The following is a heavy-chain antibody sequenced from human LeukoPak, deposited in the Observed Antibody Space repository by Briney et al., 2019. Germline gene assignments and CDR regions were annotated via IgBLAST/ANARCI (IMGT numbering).Heavy chain of an antibody. CDR1: GFIFSNYA. D-gene: IGHD6-13*01. J-gene: IGHJ6*02. CDR2: ISSTSSTI. V-gene: IGHV3-48*04. Sequence: GGSLRLSCAASGFIFSNYAMNWVRQAPGKGLEWVSYISSTSSTIYYTDSVKGRFTISRDNAKNSLYLQMNSLRAEDTAVYYCARDLVAAAGPARSFGMDVWGQGTTVTVSS. CDR3: ARDLVAAAGPARSFGMDV.